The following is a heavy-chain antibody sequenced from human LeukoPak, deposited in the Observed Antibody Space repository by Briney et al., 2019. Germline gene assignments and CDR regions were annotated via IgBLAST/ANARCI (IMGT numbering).Heavy chain of an antibody. CDR1: GGSFSGYY. V-gene: IGHV4-34*01. Sequence: SETLSLTCAVYGGSFSGYYWSWIRQPPGKGLEWIGEINHSGSTNYNPSLKSRVTIPVDTSKNQSSLKLSSVTAADTAVYYCARHGSGHDYWGQGTLVTVSS. CDR2: INHSGST. D-gene: IGHD3-10*01. CDR3: ARHGSGHDY. J-gene: IGHJ4*02.